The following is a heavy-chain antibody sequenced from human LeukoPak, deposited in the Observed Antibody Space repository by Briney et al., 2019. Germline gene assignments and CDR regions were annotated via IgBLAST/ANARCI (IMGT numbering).Heavy chain of an antibody. D-gene: IGHD2-2*02. CDR1: GFTFSSYS. J-gene: IGHJ4*02. CDR3: ARGGDCSSTSCYRANFDY. CDR2: ISSSSSTI. V-gene: IGHV3-48*01. Sequence: GGSLRLSCAASGFTFSSYSMNWVRQAPGKGLEWVSYISSSSSTIYYADSVKGRFTISRDNAKNSLYLQMNSLRAEDTAVYYCARGGDCSSTSCYRANFDYWGQGTLVTVSS.